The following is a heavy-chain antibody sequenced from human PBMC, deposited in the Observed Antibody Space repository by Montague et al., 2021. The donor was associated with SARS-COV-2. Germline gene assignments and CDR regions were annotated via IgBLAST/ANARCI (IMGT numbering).Heavy chain of an antibody. CDR1: GGSIDSYY. Sequence: SETLSLTCTVSGGSIDSYYWSWLRKPQGKRLEWIGYIYYRGTTNYKPSLESRVTMSVDTSKNQFPLNLSSVTAADTAMYYCARELQYNWFDPWGQGTMVTVSS. D-gene: IGHD2-21*02. J-gene: IGHJ5*02. V-gene: IGHV4-59*01. CDR2: IYYRGTT. CDR3: ARELQYNWFDP.